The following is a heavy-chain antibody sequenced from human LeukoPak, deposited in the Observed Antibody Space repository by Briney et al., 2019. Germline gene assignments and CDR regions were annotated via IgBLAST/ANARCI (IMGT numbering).Heavy chain of an antibody. CDR2: IGTNGGDT. D-gene: IGHD3-10*01. CDR3: MTRARGPPHY. CDR1: GFTLSNYA. V-gene: IGHV3-64D*06. Sequence: PGGSLRLSCSGSGFTLSNYALHWVRQAPGKGLECISAIGTNGGDTYYADSVKGRFTISRDSSKNTVYLQMSSLRIEDTAVYHCMTRARGPPHYWGQGTLVTVSS. J-gene: IGHJ4*02.